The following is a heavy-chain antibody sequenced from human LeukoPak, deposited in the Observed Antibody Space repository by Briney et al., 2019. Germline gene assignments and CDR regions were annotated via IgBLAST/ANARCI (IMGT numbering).Heavy chain of an antibody. CDR1: GGTFSSYA. D-gene: IGHD5-12*01. CDR3: AKTTNGYELDY. Sequence: ASVKVSCKASGGTFSSYAISWVRQAPGQGLEWMGGIIPIFGTANYAQKFQGRVTITADESTSTAYMELSSLRSEDTAVYYCAKTTNGYELDYWGQGTLVTVSS. J-gene: IGHJ4*02. CDR2: IIPIFGTA. V-gene: IGHV1-69*13.